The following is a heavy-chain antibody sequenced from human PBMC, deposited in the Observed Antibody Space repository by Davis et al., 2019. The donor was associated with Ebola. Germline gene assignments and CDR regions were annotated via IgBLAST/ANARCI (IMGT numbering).Heavy chain of an antibody. V-gene: IGHV3-9*01. J-gene: IGHJ4*02. D-gene: IGHD6-6*01. CDR2: ISWNSGSI. CDR1: GFTFDAYA. Sequence: GESLKISCAASGFTFDAYAMPSVRLAPGKGLEWVSGISWNSGSIGYADSVKGRFTISRDNAKNSLYLQMNSLRAEDTALYYCAKGRYSSSSPVEYWGQGTLVTVSS. CDR3: AKGRYSSSSPVEY.